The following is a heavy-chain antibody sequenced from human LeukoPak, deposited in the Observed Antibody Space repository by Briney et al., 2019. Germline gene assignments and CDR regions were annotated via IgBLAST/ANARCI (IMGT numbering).Heavy chain of an antibody. J-gene: IGHJ3*02. CDR1: GYTFTTYG. CDR2: ISPYNGNT. V-gene: IGHV1-18*01. D-gene: IGHD6-13*01. CDR3: ARYIAAAASDSFDI. Sequence: ASVKVSCKASGYTFTTYGISWVRQAPGQGLEWMGWISPYNGNTNDAQKLQGRVTMTTDTSTSTAYMELRSLRSDDTAVYYCARYIAAAASDSFDIWGQGTMVTVSS.